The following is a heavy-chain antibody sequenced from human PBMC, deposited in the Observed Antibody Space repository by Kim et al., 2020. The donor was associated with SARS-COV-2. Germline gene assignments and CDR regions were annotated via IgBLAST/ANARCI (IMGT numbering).Heavy chain of an antibody. V-gene: IGHV1-69*13. J-gene: IGHJ6*02. CDR1: GGTFSSYA. D-gene: IGHD3-10*01. CDR3: ARPVTAYKITMVRGVEDHWGGYYGMDV. Sequence: SVKVSCKASGGTFSSYAISWVRQAPGQGLEWMGGIIPIFGTANYAQKFQGRVTITADESTSTAYMELSSLRSEDTAVYYCARPVTAYKITMVRGVEDHWGGYYGMDVWGQGTTVTVSS. CDR2: IIPIFGTA.